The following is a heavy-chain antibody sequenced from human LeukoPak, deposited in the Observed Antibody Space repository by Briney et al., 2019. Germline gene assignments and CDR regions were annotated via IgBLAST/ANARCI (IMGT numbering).Heavy chain of an antibody. V-gene: IGHV3-21*01. CDR1: GFTVSSNY. D-gene: IGHD2-21*02. CDR3: ARYDCGGDCYPYYFDY. Sequence: GGSLRLSCAASGFTVSSNYMSWVRQAPGKGLEWVSSISSSSSYIYYADSVKGRFTISRDNAKNSLYLQMNSLRAEDTAVYYCARYDCGGDCYPYYFDYWGQGTLVTVSS. CDR2: ISSSSSYI. J-gene: IGHJ4*02.